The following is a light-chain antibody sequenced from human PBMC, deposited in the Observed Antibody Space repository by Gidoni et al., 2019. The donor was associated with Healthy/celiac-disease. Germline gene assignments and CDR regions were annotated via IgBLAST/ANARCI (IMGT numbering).Light chain of an antibody. V-gene: IGKV1-39*01. CDR2: AAS. J-gene: IGKJ3*01. Sequence: EIQMTQSPSSRSASAEDRVTITCRASQSISSYLNWYQQRPGKAPKLLIYAASSWETGVPPRVSGRGSGTDFTLPISSLQPEDFATYYCQQSYITPFTFGPGTKVDI. CDR1: QSISSY. CDR3: QQSYITPFT.